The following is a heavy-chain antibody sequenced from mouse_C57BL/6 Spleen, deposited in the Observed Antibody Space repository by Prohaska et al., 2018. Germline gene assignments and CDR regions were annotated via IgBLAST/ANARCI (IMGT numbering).Heavy chain of an antibody. CDR3: ARRDYDYDTDPLYAMDY. Sequence: HGKSLEWIGDINPNNGGTIYNQKFKGKATLTVDKSSSTAYMELRSLTSEDTAVYYCARRDYDYDTDPLYAMDYWGQGTSVTVSS. V-gene: IGHV1-18*01. J-gene: IGHJ4*01. CDR2: INPNNGGT. D-gene: IGHD2-4*01.